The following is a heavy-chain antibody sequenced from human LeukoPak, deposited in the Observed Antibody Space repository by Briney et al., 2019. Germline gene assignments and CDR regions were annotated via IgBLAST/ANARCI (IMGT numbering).Heavy chain of an antibody. CDR1: GFTFSNYA. CDR3: ASRSSVVAATVLFDY. CDR2: ITGGGTRA. Sequence: RGESLKISCAASGFTFSNYAMSWVRQAPGKGLEWVSSITGGGTRAYYADSVKGRFTISRDNSGYTLHLQMNSLRAEDTAVYYCASRSSVVAATVLFDYWGQGTLVTVSS. J-gene: IGHJ4*02. D-gene: IGHD2-2*01. V-gene: IGHV3-23*01.